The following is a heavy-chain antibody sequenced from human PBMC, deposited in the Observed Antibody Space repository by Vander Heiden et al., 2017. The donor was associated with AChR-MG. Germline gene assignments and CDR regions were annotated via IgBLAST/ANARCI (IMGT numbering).Heavy chain of an antibody. V-gene: IGHV3-23*01. J-gene: IGHJ6*02. Sequence: EVQLLESGGGLVQLGGSLRLSCAASGFILSTYAMTGVRQAPGKGLEWVSGILGSGFSGFSPYYADSVKGRFTISRDDSKNTLYLHMNSLRGEDTAVYYCAKVRCGSGCYYGLDVWGRGTTVTVSS. CDR3: AKVRCGSGCYYGLDV. D-gene: IGHD3-22*01. CDR1: GFILSTYA. CDR2: ILGSGFSGFSP.